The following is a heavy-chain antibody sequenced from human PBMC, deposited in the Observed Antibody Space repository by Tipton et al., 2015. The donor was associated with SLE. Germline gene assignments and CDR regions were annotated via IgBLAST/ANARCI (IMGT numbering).Heavy chain of an antibody. CDR1: GGSFSGYY. J-gene: IGHJ3*02. V-gene: IGHV4-34*01. CDR2: INHSRST. D-gene: IGHD3-3*01. CDR3: ARGKDYDFWSGYYRRDAIDI. Sequence: LRLSCAVYGGSFSGYYWSWIRQPPGKGLEWIGEINHSRSTNYNPSLKSRVTISVDTSKNQFSLNLSSVTGADTAMYYCARGKDYDFWSGYYRRDAIDIWGQGTMVTVSS.